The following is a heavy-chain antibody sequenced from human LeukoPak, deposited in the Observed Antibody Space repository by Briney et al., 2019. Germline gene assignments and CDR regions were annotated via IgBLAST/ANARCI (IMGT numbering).Heavy chain of an antibody. CDR3: ARAVRPRSTNLAYYMDV. D-gene: IGHD2-2*01. CDR1: GYTFTSYG. J-gene: IGHJ6*03. Sequence: ASVKVSCKASGYTFTSYGINWVRQATGQGLEWMGWMNPNSGNTGYAQKFQGRVTMTRHTSISTTYMELSSLRSEDTAVYYCARAVRPRSTNLAYYMDVWGKGTTVTVSS. CDR2: MNPNSGNT. V-gene: IGHV1-8*01.